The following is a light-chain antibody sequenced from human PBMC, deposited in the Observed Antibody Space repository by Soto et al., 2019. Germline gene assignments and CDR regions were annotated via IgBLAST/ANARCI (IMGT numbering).Light chain of an antibody. Sequence: QSVLTRPPSASGTPGQRVTISCSGSSSNIGSNYVYWYQQLPGTAPKLLIYSNNQRPSGVPDRFSGSKSGTSASLAISGLRSEDEADYYCAAWDDSLSAVFGGGTKLTVL. J-gene: IGLJ2*01. CDR3: AAWDDSLSAV. CDR2: SNN. CDR1: SSNIGSNY. V-gene: IGLV1-47*02.